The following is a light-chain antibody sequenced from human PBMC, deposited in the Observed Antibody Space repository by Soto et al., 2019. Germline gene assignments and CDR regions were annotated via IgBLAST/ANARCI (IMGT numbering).Light chain of an antibody. Sequence: EIVLTQSPATLSLSPGERATLSCRASQSPSGYLAWYQPRPGQAPRLLIYDASSRANGIPARFTGSGAGTDFSLTISSLEPEDIAVYYCQQGSTWPTFGQGTRVDIK. CDR1: QSPSGY. J-gene: IGKJ1*01. CDR3: QQGSTWPT. V-gene: IGKV3-11*01. CDR2: DAS.